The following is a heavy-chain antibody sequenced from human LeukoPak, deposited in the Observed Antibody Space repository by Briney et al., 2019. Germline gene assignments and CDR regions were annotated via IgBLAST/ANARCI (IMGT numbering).Heavy chain of an antibody. J-gene: IGHJ4*02. CDR2: ISGSGGGT. CDR3: AKDQNYDSSGKNDY. V-gene: IGHV3-23*01. D-gene: IGHD3-22*01. CDR1: GFTFSSYA. Sequence: GGSLRLSCAASGFTFSSYAMSWVRQAPGKGLEWVSAISGSGGGTYYADSVKGRFTISRDNSKNTLYLQMNSLRAEDTAVYYCAKDQNYDSSGKNDYWGQGTLVTVSS.